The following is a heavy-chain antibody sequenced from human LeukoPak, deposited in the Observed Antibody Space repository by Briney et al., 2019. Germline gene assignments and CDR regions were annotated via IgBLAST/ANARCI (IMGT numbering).Heavy chain of an antibody. D-gene: IGHD3-22*01. J-gene: IGHJ4*02. CDR2: LNQDGGEK. Sequence: RGGSLRLSCAASGFTFSTYWMSWVRQAPGKGLDWVANLNQDGGEKYYVDSVKGRFTISRDNAKNSLYLQMNSLRAEDTAVYFCARASTPYHSSYYSPFDYWGQGTLVTVSS. CDR3: ARASTPYHSSYYSPFDY. V-gene: IGHV3-7*02. CDR1: GFTFSTYW.